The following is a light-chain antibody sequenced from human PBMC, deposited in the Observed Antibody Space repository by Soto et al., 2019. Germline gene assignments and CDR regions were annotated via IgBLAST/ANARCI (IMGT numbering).Light chain of an antibody. Sequence: QSALTQPASVSGSPGQSITISCTGTSSDVGGYNYVSWYQQHPGKAPKLMIYEVSSRPSGVSNRFSGSKSGNTASLTISGPQAEDEADYYCSSYTSSSTFYVFGTGTKLTVL. J-gene: IGLJ1*01. V-gene: IGLV2-14*01. CDR3: SSYTSSSTFYV. CDR2: EVS. CDR1: SSDVGGYNY.